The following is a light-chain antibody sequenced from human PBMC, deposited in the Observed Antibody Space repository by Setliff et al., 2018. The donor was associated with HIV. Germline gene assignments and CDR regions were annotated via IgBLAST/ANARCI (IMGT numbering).Light chain of an antibody. J-gene: IGLJ1*01. CDR2: EVR. V-gene: IGLV2-14*01. Sequence: LAQPASVSGSPGQSITISCTGTSSDVGGYSYVSWYQQHPGKAPKLIIYEVRNRPSGVSNRFSGSKSGNTASLTISGLRAEDEADYYCSSYAITNTLPFGTGTKVTVL. CDR3: SSYAITNTLP. CDR1: SSDVGGYSY.